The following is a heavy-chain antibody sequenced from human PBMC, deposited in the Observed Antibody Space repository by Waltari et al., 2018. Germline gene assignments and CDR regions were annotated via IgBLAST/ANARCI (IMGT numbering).Heavy chain of an antibody. J-gene: IGHJ6*02. D-gene: IGHD6-6*01. V-gene: IGHV3-23*01. CDR2: ISGSGGST. Sequence: EVQLLESGGGLVQPGGSLRLSCAASGFTFSSYAMSWVRQSPGKGLEWVSAISGSGGSTYYADSVKGRFTISRDNSKNTLYLQMNSLRAEDTAVYYCAKGYSSSSRYYYGMDVWGQGTTVTVSS. CDR1: GFTFSSYA. CDR3: AKGYSSSSRYYYGMDV.